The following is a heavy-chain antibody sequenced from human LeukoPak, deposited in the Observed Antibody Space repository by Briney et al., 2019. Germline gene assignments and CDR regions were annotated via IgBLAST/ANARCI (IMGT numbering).Heavy chain of an antibody. Sequence: RPGGSLRLSCAASGFTFSSYWMSWVRQAPGKGLEWVANIKQDESEKYYVDSVKGRFTISRDNAKNSLYLQMNSLRGEDTAVYYCARDGSSSWYGKDVWGQGTTVTVSS. CDR1: GFTFSSYW. CDR3: ARDGSSSWYGKDV. CDR2: IKQDESEK. D-gene: IGHD6-13*01. J-gene: IGHJ6*02. V-gene: IGHV3-7*01.